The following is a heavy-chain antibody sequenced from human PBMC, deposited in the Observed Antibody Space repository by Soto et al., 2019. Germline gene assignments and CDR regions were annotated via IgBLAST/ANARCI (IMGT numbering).Heavy chain of an antibody. CDR1: GGTFSSYA. J-gene: IGHJ6*02. CDR2: IIPIFGT. D-gene: IGHD6-25*01. Sequence: QVQLVQSGAEVKKPGSSVKVSCKASGGTFSSYAISWVRQAPGQGLEWMGGIIPIFGTNCAQKFQGRVTITADESTSTAYMELSSLRSEDTAVYYCARRASGNLPLRQGMDVWGQGTTVTVSS. CDR3: ARRASGNLPLRQGMDV. V-gene: IGHV1-69*12.